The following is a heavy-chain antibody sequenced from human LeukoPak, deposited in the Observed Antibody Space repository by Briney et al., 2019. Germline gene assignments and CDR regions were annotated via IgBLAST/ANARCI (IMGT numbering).Heavy chain of an antibody. CDR2: ISYDGSNK. CDR3: AKDLYYYDTSGYQGIDY. CDR1: GFTFSSYA. J-gene: IGHJ4*02. Sequence: PGGSLRLSCAASGFTFSSYAMHWVRQAPGKGLEWVSVISYDGSNKYYADSVKGRFTISRDNSKNTLYLQMDSLRADDTAIYYCAKDLYYYDTSGYQGIDYWGQGTLVTVSS. V-gene: IGHV3-30-3*01. D-gene: IGHD3-22*01.